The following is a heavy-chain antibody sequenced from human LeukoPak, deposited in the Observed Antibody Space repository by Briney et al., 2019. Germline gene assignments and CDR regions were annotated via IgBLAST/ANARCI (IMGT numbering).Heavy chain of an antibody. CDR3: ARGTSNSGSYYNWFDP. CDR1: GFTFSDYY. Sequence: GGSLRLSCVASGFTFSDYYMTWVRQPPGEGLGWGANIKQDGSEKYYVDSVEGRFALSRDNAKKSLFLQMNSLTAQDTAVYYCARGTSNSGSYYNWFDPWGQGTLVSVSS. D-gene: IGHD1-26*01. J-gene: IGHJ5*02. V-gene: IGHV3-7*01. CDR2: IKQDGSEK.